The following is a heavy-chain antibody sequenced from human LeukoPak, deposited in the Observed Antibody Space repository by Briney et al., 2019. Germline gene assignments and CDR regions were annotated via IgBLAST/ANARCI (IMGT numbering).Heavy chain of an antibody. CDR1: GFTFNTFN. D-gene: IGHD3-9*01. CDR2: ITSGGDYI. J-gene: IGHJ4*02. Sequence: GGSLRLSCAASGFTFNTFNMNWVRQAPGKGLEWVSSITSGGDYIYYADSVKGRFTTSRDNAKNSLSLKLNSLRVEDTAVYYCARGHYDVLAASYKWTPDYWGQGTLVTVSS. CDR3: ARGHYDVLAASYKWTPDY. V-gene: IGHV3-21*01.